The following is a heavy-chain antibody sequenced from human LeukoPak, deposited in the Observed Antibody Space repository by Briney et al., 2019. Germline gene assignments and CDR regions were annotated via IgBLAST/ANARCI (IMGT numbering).Heavy chain of an antibody. CDR1: GYTLTELS. CDR2: FDPEDGET. D-gene: IGHD3-22*01. J-gene: IGHJ5*02. Sequence: ASVKVSCKVSGYTLTELSMHWVRQAPGKRLEWMGGFDPEDGETIYAQKFQGRVTMTEDTSTDTAYMELSSLRSEDTAVYYCATGHYYDSSGYYLPYNWFDPWGQGTLLTVSS. CDR3: ATGHYYDSSGYYLPYNWFDP. V-gene: IGHV1-24*01.